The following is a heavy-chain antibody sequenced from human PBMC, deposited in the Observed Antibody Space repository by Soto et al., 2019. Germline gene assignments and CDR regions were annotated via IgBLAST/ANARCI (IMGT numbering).Heavy chain of an antibody. Sequence: GASVKVSCKASGGTFSSYAISWVRQAPGQGLEWMGGIIPIFGTANYAQKFQGRVTITADESTSTAYMELSSLRSEDTAVYYCATPFTIFGVVTKVPYGMDVWGQGTTVTVSS. CDR1: GGTFSSYA. V-gene: IGHV1-69*13. CDR3: ATPFTIFGVVTKVPYGMDV. D-gene: IGHD3-3*01. CDR2: IIPIFGTA. J-gene: IGHJ6*02.